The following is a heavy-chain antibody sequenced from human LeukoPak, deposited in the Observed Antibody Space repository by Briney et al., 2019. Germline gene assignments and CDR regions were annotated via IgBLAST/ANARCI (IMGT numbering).Heavy chain of an antibody. CDR2: ISWNSGSI. CDR1: GFTFDDYA. J-gene: IGHJ4*02. D-gene: IGHD6-19*01. V-gene: IGHV3-9*01. CDR3: AKDSVAGTKWNFDY. Sequence: GRSLRLSCAASGFTFDDYAMHWVRQAPGKGLEWVSGISWNSGSIGYADSVKGRFTISRDNAKNSLYLQMNSLRAEDTALYYCAKDSVAGTKWNFDYWGQGTLVTVSS.